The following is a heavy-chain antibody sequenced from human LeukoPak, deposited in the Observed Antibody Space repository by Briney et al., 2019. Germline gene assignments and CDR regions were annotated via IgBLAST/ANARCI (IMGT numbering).Heavy chain of an antibody. CDR2: ISGSGGST. J-gene: IGHJ3*02. CDR3: AKTRYCSSTSCYEDAFDI. Sequence: PGGSLRLSCAASGFTFSSYAMSWVRQAPGKGLEWVSAISGSGGSTYYADSVKGRFTISRDNSKNTLYLQMNSLRAEDTAVYYCAKTRYCSSTSCYEDAFDIWGQGTMVTVSS. V-gene: IGHV3-23*01. CDR1: GFTFSSYA. D-gene: IGHD2-2*01.